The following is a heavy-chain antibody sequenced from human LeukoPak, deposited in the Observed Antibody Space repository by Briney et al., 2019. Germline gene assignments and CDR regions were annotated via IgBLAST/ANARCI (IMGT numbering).Heavy chain of an antibody. D-gene: IGHD5-18*01. V-gene: IGHV1-69*04. J-gene: IGHJ4*02. CDR1: GGTFSSYA. CDR3: ASETAMVTGYFDY. Sequence: ASVKVSCKASGGTFSSYAISWVRQAPGQELEWMGRIIPILGIANYAQKFQGRVTITADKSTSTAYMELSSLRSEDTAVYYCASETAMVTGYFDYWGQGTLVTVSS. CDR2: IIPILGIA.